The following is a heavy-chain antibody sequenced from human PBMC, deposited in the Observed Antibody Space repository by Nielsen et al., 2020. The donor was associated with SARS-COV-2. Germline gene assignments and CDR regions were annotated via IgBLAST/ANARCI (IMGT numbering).Heavy chain of an antibody. V-gene: IGHV1-8*01. CDR2: MNPNSGNT. Sequence: ASVKVSCKASGYTFTSYDINWVRQATGQGLEWMGWMNPNSGNTGYAQKFQGRVTMTRNTSISTAYMELSSLRSEDTAVYYCARGSYCSSTSCPHYYYYGMDVWGQGTTVTVSS. CDR3: ARGSYCSSTSCPHYYYYGMDV. CDR1: GYTFTSYD. D-gene: IGHD2-2*01. J-gene: IGHJ6*02.